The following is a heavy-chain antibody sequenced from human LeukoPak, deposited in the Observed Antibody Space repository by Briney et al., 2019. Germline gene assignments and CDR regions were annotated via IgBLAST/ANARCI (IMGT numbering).Heavy chain of an antibody. CDR3: AKRASKVQGVIGCFDY. CDR1: GFPLSSHA. J-gene: IGHJ4*02. D-gene: IGHD3-10*01. V-gene: IGHV3-23*01. Sequence: GGALRLSCAASGFPLSSHAMSWVPQAPGKGLEWVSTISTTGITTYYGDSVKGRFTISRDNSKNTLYLQMNGLRADDTAIYYCAKRASKVQGVIGCFDYWGQGTLVTVSS. CDR2: ISTTGITT.